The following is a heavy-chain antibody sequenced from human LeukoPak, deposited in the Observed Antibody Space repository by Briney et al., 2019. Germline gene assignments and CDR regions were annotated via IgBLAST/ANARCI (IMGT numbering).Heavy chain of an antibody. D-gene: IGHD3-22*01. CDR1: GFTFSNYA. CDR3: AKDEYDSSGYIFDY. CDR2: ISGGGGNT. V-gene: IGHV3-23*01. Sequence: GGSLRLSCAASGFTFSNYAMTWVRQAPGKGLEWVSTISGGGGNTYYADSVKGRLTISRDNSKNTLDLQMNSLRAEDTALYYCAKDEYDSSGYIFDYWGQGTLVTVSS. J-gene: IGHJ4*02.